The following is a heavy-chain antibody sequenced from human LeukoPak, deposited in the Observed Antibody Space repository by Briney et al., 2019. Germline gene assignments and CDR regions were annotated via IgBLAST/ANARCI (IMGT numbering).Heavy chain of an antibody. V-gene: IGHV4-4*07. J-gene: IGHJ5*02. CDR1: GGSISSYY. D-gene: IGHD2-2*01. CDR2: IYTSGST. CDR3: ARDRDIVVVPAAGWFDP. Sequence: PSETLSLTCTVSGGSISSYYWSWIRQPAGKGLEWIGRIYTSGSTNYNPSLTSRVTMSVDTSKNQFSLKLRSVTAADTAVYYCARDRDIVVVPAAGWFDPWGQGTLVTVSS.